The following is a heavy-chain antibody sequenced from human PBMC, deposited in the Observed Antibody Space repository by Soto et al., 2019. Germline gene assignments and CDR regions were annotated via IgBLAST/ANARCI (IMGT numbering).Heavy chain of an antibody. J-gene: IGHJ5*02. CDR2: MNPKSGNT. V-gene: IGHV1-8*01. D-gene: IGHD6-25*01. CDR1: GYMFTNYD. Sequence: ASVKVSCKTSGYMFTNYDINWVRQATGQGLEWMGWMNPKSGNTGHAQKFQGRVTMTMDTSITTAYMELSSLTPDDTAIYYCARAAAPLEPWGQGTLVTVSS. CDR3: ARAAAPLEP.